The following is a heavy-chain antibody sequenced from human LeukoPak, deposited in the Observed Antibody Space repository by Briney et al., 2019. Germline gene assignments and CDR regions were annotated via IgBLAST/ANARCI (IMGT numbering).Heavy chain of an antibody. Sequence: PSETLSLTCTVFGGSINSNYWSWIRQPPGKGLEWIGYIYHSGNTNYNPSLKSRLTISVDTSKNQFSLKLSSVTAADTAVYFCARGKFIVEVSPAIPPPPEYMDVWGKGTTVTVSS. D-gene: IGHD2-2*01. V-gene: IGHV4-59*01. CDR1: GGSINSNY. CDR3: ARGKFIVEVSPAIPPPPEYMDV. CDR2: IYHSGNT. J-gene: IGHJ6*03.